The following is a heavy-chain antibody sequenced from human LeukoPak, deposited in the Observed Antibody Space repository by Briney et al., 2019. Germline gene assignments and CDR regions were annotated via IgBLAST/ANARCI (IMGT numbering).Heavy chain of an antibody. J-gene: IGHJ5*02. CDR1: GGSISSYY. D-gene: IGHD1-1*01. Sequence: PSETLSLTCTVSGGSISSYYWSWIRQPPGKGLEWIGYIYYSGSTNYNPSLKSRVTLSVDTSKNQFSLKLSSVTAADTAVYYCARDNDGWFDPWGQGTLVTVSS. CDR3: ARDNDGWFDP. CDR2: IYYSGST. V-gene: IGHV4-59*01.